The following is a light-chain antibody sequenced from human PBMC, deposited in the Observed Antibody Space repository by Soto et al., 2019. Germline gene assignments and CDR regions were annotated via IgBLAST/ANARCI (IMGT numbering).Light chain of an antibody. V-gene: IGKV3-15*01. CDR1: QSVSPN. CDR3: QQYYTWPS. J-gene: IGKJ5*01. Sequence: EILMTQSPATLSVSPGETATLSCRASQSVSPNVAWYQQRPGQAPRLLIYAASTRATGIPGRFSGSGSGAEFTLTISSLESEDFAVYYCQQYYTWPSFGQGTRLEMK. CDR2: AAS.